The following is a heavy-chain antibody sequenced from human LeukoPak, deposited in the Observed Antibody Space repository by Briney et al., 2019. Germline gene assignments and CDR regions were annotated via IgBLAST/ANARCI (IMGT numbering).Heavy chain of an antibody. J-gene: IGHJ4*02. Sequence: GGSLRLSCAASGFTVSSNYMSWVRQAPGKGLEWVSYISSSSSTIYYADSVKGRFTISRDNAKNSLYLQMNSLRAEDTAVYYCARDLTSALGYCSSTSCYYFDYWGQGTLVTVSS. CDR2: ISSSSSTI. D-gene: IGHD2-2*01. V-gene: IGHV3-48*01. CDR3: ARDLTSALGYCSSTSCYYFDY. CDR1: GFTVSSNY.